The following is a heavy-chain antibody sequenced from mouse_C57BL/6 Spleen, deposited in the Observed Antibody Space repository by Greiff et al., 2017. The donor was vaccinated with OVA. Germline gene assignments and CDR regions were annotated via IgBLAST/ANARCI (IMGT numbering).Heavy chain of an antibody. J-gene: IGHJ1*03. Sequence: QVQLQQPGAELVMPGASVKLSCKASGYTFTSYWMHWVKQRPGQGLEWIGEIDPSDSYTNYNQKFKGKSTLTVDKSSSTAYMQLSSLTSEDSAVYYCARGNIRLRRYFDVWGTGTTVTVSS. V-gene: IGHV1-69*01. CDR3: ARGNIRLRRYFDV. CDR1: GYTFTSYW. CDR2: IDPSDSYT. D-gene: IGHD2-4*01.